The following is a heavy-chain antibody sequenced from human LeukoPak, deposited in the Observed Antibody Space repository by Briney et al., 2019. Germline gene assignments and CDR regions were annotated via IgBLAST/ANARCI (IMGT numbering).Heavy chain of an antibody. J-gene: IGHJ4*02. CDR3: ARQKGYSSGWYFDY. CDR1: GGSISSYY. Sequence: SETLSLTCTVSGGSISSYYWSWIRQPPGKGLEWIGYIYYSGTTYYNPSIKSRVTISVDTSKNQFSLKLSSVTAADTAVYYCARQKGYSSGWYFDYWGQGTLVTVSS. CDR2: IYYSGTT. V-gene: IGHV4-59*08. D-gene: IGHD6-19*01.